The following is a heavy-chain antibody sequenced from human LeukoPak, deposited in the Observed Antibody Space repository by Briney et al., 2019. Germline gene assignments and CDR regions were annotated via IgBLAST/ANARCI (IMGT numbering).Heavy chain of an antibody. V-gene: IGHV4-31*03. CDR3: ASCVKEHYYDSSKTHAFDI. CDR1: GGSISSGGYY. J-gene: IGHJ3*02. CDR2: IYYSGST. Sequence: SQTLSLTCTVSGGSISSGGYYWSWIRQHPGKGLEWIGYIYYSGSTYYNPSLKSRVTISVDTSKNQFSLKLSSVTAADTAVYYCASCVKEHYYDSSKTHAFDIWGQGTMVTVSS. D-gene: IGHD3-22*01.